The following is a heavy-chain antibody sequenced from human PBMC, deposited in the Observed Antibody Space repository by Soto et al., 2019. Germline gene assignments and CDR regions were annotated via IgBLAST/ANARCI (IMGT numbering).Heavy chain of an antibody. Sequence: EVQLVESGGTLVQPGGSLRLSCAASGFTFSTFWMHWVRQAPGKGLVWVARINSAGSKTTYADSVKGRFTISRDNAKNTVYLEMNSLRAEDTAVYYWATVATHSYNWLDPWGQGTLVTVSS. CDR1: GFTFSTFW. D-gene: IGHD2-15*01. CDR2: INSAGSKT. CDR3: ATVATHSYNWLDP. J-gene: IGHJ5*02. V-gene: IGHV3-74*01.